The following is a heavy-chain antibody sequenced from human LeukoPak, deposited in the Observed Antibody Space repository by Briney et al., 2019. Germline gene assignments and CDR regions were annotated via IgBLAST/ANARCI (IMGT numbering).Heavy chain of an antibody. J-gene: IGHJ4*02. CDR2: IYTSGST. CDR3: ARNGEYSTSRYFDY. D-gene: IGHD6-6*01. Sequence: SQTLSLTCTDSGGSISSGGYYWSSVRQPAGKGLEWFWRIYTSGSTNYSPSLKSRVTISIDTSKNQFSLELSSVTAADTAVYYCARNGEYSTSRYFDYWGQGTLVIVSS. CDR1: GGSISSGGYY. V-gene: IGHV4-61*02.